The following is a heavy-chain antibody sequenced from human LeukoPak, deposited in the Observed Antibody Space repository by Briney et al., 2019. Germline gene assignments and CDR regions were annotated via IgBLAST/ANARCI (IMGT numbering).Heavy chain of an antibody. CDR3: ARVRYMIVTGDAFEI. CDR1: GGSYSGYY. Sequence: PSQTLSLTCAVYGGSYSGYYWSGIRQPPGKGRECMWENNHRGSTNYNPCLKSRVTISVDTSKNQFSLKLSSVTGVETAVYYCARVRYMIVTGDAFEIGGQRTMVTVSS. CDR2: NNHRGST. V-gene: IGHV4-34*01. J-gene: IGHJ3*02. D-gene: IGHD3-22*01.